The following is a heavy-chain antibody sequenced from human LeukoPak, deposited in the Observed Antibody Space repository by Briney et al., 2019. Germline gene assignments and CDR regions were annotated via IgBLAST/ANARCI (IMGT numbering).Heavy chain of an antibody. CDR3: ARRDNRSWYYFDY. CDR2: IYYSGST. D-gene: IGHD6-13*01. Sequence: KPSETLSLTCTVSGGSISSSSYYWDWIRQPPGKGLEWIGSIYYSGSTYYNPSLKSRVTLSVDTTKNQFSLKLTSVTAADTAVYYCARRDNRSWYYFDYWGQGTLVTVSS. J-gene: IGHJ4*02. V-gene: IGHV4-39*01. CDR1: GGSISSSSYY.